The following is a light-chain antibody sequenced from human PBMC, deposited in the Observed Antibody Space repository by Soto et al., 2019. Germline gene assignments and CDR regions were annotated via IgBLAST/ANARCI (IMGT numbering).Light chain of an antibody. J-gene: IGKJ4*01. V-gene: IGKV3D-15*01. CDR1: QSVSND. Sequence: DILMTQSPATLSVSPGERATLSCRASQSVSNDLAWYQQTRGQAPKRLIYAASYRPTDIPPRFSGSGSGTEFTLTISSLEPEDVAAYYCLQYNSAPLTFGGGTKVDIK. CDR2: AAS. CDR3: LQYNSAPLT.